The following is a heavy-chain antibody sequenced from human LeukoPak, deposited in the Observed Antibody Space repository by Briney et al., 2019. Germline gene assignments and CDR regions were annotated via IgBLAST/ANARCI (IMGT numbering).Heavy chain of an antibody. Sequence: KTGGSLRLSCAASGFTFSSYSMNWVRQAPGKGLEWVSSISSSSSYIYYADSVKGRFTISGDNAKNSLYLQMNSLRAEDTAVYYCARDRRDDYVWGSYRPFDYWGQGTLVTVSS. V-gene: IGHV3-21*01. CDR1: GFTFSSYS. CDR2: ISSSSSYI. D-gene: IGHD3-16*02. CDR3: ARDRRDDYVWGSYRPFDY. J-gene: IGHJ4*02.